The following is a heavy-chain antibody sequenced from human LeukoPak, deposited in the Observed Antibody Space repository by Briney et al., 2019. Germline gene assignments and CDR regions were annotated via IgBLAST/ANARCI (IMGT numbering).Heavy chain of an antibody. D-gene: IGHD6-13*01. CDR2: IYYSGST. V-gene: IGHV4-39*01. J-gene: IGHJ4*02. CDR3: ARLHTGEQQLPIGFDY. CDR1: GGSISSSSYY. Sequence: PSETLSLTCTVSGGSISSSSYYWGWIRQPPGKGLERIGSIYYSGSTYYNPSLKSRVTISVDTSKNQFSLKLSSVTAADTAVYYCARLHTGEQQLPIGFDYWGQGTLVTVSS.